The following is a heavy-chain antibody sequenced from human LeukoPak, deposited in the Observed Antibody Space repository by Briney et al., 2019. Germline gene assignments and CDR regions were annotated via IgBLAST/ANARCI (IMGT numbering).Heavy chain of an antibody. CDR2: IYFSGTT. Sequence: PSEPLSLTCTVSGDSTNIYYYNWIRQPAGKGLEWIGRIYFSGTTSYNPSLKSRVTMSVDTSKSQFSLNLRSVTAADTALYFCALLGSSALDYWGQGILVTVSS. J-gene: IGHJ4*02. D-gene: IGHD3-10*01. V-gene: IGHV4-4*07. CDR3: ALLGSSALDY. CDR1: GDSTNIYY.